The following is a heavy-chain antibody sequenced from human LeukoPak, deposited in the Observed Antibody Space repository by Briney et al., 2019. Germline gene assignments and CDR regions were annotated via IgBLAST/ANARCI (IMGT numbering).Heavy chain of an antibody. J-gene: IGHJ5*02. D-gene: IGHD2-8*02. Sequence: SETLSLTCTVSGVSFNAYYWSWIRQSPGKGLEWIGEVSPGGYIKYNPSLKSRVTISIDTSERQLSLRLSSVTAADTAMYFCARIRCGHTGDICYNHWAQGTLVTVSS. CDR3: ARIRCGHTGDICYNH. V-gene: IGHV4-34*01. CDR1: GVSFNAYY. CDR2: VSPGGYI.